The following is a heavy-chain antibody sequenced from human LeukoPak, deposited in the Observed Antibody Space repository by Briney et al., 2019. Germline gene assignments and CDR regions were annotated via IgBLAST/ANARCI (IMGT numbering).Heavy chain of an antibody. D-gene: IGHD1-26*01. Sequence: SETLSLTCTVSGGSISSSSYYWGWIRQPPGKGLEWIVSIYYSGSTYYNPSLKSRVTISVDTSKTQFSLKLSSVTAADTAVYYCARPSGSYSRWFDPWGQGTLVTVSS. V-gene: IGHV4-39*01. CDR3: ARPSGSYSRWFDP. J-gene: IGHJ5*02. CDR1: GGSISSSSYY. CDR2: IYYSGST.